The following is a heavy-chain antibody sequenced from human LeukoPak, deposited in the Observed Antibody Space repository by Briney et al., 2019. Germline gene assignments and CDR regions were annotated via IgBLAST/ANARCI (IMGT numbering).Heavy chain of an antibody. J-gene: IGHJ4*02. CDR3: ARSGAAGTGLDY. D-gene: IGHD6-13*01. V-gene: IGHV4-34*01. CDR1: GFTFSRYA. Sequence: GSLRLSCAASGFTFSRYAMSWIRQPPGKGLEWIGEINHSGSTNYNPSLKSRVTISVDTSKTHFSLKLNSVTAADTAVYYCARSGAAGTGLDYWGQGTLVTVSS. CDR2: INHSGST.